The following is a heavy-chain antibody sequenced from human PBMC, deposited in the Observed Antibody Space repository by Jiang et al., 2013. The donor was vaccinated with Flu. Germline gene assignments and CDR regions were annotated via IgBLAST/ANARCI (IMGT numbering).Heavy chain of an antibody. CDR2: IYYSGST. D-gene: IGHD4-17*01. CDR1: GGSISSSSYY. J-gene: IGHJ4*02. V-gene: IGHV4-39*07. CDR3: AREFTTVTNYFDY. Sequence: SLTCTVSGGSISSSSYYWGWIRQPPGKGLEWIGSIYYSGSTYYNPSLKSRVTISVDTSKNQFSLKLSSVTAADTAVYYCAREFTTVTNYFDYWGQGTLVTVSS.